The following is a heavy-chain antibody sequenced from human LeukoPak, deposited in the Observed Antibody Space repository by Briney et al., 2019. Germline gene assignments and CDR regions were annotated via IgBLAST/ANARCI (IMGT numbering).Heavy chain of an antibody. CDR1: GGSISSYY. Sequence: PSETLSLTCTVSGGSISSYYWSWIRQPPGRGLEWIGYIYYSGSTNYNPSLKSRVTISVDTSKNQFSLKLSSVTAADTAVYYCARDEPSIAAHHWGQGTLVTVSS. CDR3: ARDEPSIAAHH. D-gene: IGHD6-6*01. V-gene: IGHV4-59*01. J-gene: IGHJ5*02. CDR2: IYYSGST.